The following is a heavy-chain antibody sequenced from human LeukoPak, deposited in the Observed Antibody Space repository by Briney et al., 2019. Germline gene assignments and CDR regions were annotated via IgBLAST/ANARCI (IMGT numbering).Heavy chain of an antibody. V-gene: IGHV1-2*02. D-gene: IGHD6-19*01. CDR1: GYTFTGYY. J-gene: IGHJ5*02. CDR2: INPNSGGT. CDR3: AREGTVAGTNGWFDP. Sequence: ASVKVSCKASGYTFTGYYMHWVRQAPGQGLEWMGWINPNSGGTNYAQKFQGRVTMTRDTSISTAYMELSRLRSDDTAVYYCAREGTVAGTNGWFDPWGQGTLVTVSS.